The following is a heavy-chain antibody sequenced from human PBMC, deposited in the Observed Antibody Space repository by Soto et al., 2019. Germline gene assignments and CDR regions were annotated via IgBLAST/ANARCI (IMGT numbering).Heavy chain of an antibody. CDR3: AKGSSGWDTYYFDY. CDR2: ISYDGSNK. CDR1: GFTFSSYG. D-gene: IGHD6-19*01. Sequence: GGSLRLSCAASGFTFSSYGMHWVRQAPGKGLEWVAVISYDGSNKYYADSVKGRFTISRDNSKNTLYLQMNSLRAEDTAVYYCAKGSSGWDTYYFDYWGQGTLVTVSS. J-gene: IGHJ4*02. V-gene: IGHV3-30*18.